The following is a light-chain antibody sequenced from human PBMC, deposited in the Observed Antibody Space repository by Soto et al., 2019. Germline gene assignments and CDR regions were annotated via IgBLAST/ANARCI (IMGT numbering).Light chain of an antibody. CDR2: DAS. Sequence: EIGLTQYPATLSWSPGERATLSCRASQSVSSYLAWYQQRPGQAPRLLIFDASNRATGIPARFSGSGSGTDFTLPISSLETADFAVYYCQQRSSWPTITFGQGTRLEIK. V-gene: IGKV3-11*01. CDR3: QQRSSWPTIT. J-gene: IGKJ5*01. CDR1: QSVSSY.